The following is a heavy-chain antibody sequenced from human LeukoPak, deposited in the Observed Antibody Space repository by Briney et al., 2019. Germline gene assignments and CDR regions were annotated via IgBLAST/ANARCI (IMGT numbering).Heavy chain of an antibody. CDR3: ARVGVVKRGTFDY. Sequence: GGSLRLSCAASGFTFSSYSMNWVRQAPGKGLEWVSSISSSSSYIYYADSVKGRFTISRDNAKNSLYLQMNSLRAEDTAAYYCARVGVVKRGTFDYWSQGTLVTVSS. CDR2: ISSSSSYI. CDR1: GFTFSSYS. V-gene: IGHV3-21*01. J-gene: IGHJ4*02. D-gene: IGHD3-3*01.